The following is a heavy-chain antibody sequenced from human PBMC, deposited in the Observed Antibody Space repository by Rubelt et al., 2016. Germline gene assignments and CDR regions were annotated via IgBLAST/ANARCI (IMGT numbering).Heavy chain of an antibody. CDR3: AGDRGAVRGCFDS. V-gene: IGHV3-30*19. J-gene: IGHJ5*01. D-gene: IGHD2-15*01. CDR1: GFTFGSYG. CDR2: ISDDGSSK. Sequence: QVQLVESGGGVVQPGTSLRLSCAASGFTFGSYGIHWVRQTPDKGLEWVAVISDDGSSKYYADSVKGRFTITRDSSNKTRYLQMNSLRVEDTGVYYCAGDRGAVRGCFDSWGQGTLVTVSS.